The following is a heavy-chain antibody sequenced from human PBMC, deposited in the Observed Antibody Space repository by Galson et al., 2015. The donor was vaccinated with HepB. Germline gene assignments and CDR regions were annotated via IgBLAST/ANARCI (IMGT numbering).Heavy chain of an antibody. CDR2: ISVGTTNYR. Sequence: SLRLSCAASGFSFPDYYMTWIRQAPGKGLEWVSDISVGTTNYRNYADSVKGRFTISRDNTKNSLDLQMDNLRVEDTGVYYCARGDSYSSGWHMKHWGPGTLVTVSS. CDR3: ARGDSYSSGWHMKH. J-gene: IGHJ4*02. V-gene: IGHV3-11*06. CDR1: GFSFPDYY. D-gene: IGHD6-19*01.